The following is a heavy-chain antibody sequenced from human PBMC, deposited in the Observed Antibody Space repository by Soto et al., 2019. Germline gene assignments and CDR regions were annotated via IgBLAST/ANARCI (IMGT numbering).Heavy chain of an antibody. V-gene: IGHV4-39*01. J-gene: IGHJ4*02. D-gene: IGHD3-16*01. CDR3: ARLKGSLEYFDY. CDR1: GGSISSSSYY. CDR2: IYYSGST. Sequence: PSETLSLTCTVSGGSISSSSYYWGWIRQPPGKGLEWIGSIYYSGSTYYNPSLKSRVTISVDTSKSQFSLKLSSVTAADTAVYYCARLKGSLEYFDYWGQGTLVTVSS.